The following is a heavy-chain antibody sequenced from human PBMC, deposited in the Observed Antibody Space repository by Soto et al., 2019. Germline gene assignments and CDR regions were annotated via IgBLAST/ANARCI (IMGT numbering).Heavy chain of an antibody. J-gene: IGHJ6*04. CDR2: IQSGGPT. D-gene: IGHD2-15*01. Sequence: EVQLVESGGGLVQPGGSLRLSCAASGFTVSSKYMRWVRQAPGKWLEWVSLIQSGGPTYYADSVKGRFTISRDTSENTVQLQMDSLRAEDTAVYYCARDDVLCDGGRCYGVPLDVWGKWTTVTVSP. CDR1: GFTVSSKY. CDR3: ARDDVLCDGGRCYGVPLDV. V-gene: IGHV3-66*01.